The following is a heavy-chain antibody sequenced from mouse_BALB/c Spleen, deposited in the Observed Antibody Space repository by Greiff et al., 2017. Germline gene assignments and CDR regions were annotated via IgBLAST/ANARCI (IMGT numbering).Heavy chain of an antibody. J-gene: IGHJ2*01. CDR3: ARNCFDY. CDR2: INPSTGYT. V-gene: IGHV1-7*01. CDR1: GYTFTSYW. Sequence: QVQLQQSGAELAKPGASVKMSCKASGYTFTSYWMHWVKQRPGQGLEWIGYINPSTGYTEYNQKFKDKATLTADKSSSTAYMQLSSLTSEDSAVYYCARNCFDYWGQGTTLTVSS.